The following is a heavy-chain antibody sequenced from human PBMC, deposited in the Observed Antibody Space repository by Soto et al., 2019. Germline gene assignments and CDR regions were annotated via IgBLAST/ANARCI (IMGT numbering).Heavy chain of an antibody. CDR2: ISSSSSTI. CDR1: GFTFSSYS. V-gene: IGHV3-48*01. CDR3: ARGTYYDFWSGYPLDYSYYYMDV. J-gene: IGHJ6*03. D-gene: IGHD3-3*01. Sequence: GGSLRLSCAASGFTFSSYSMNWVRQAPGKGLEWVSYISSSSSTIYYADSVKGRFTISRDNAKNSLYLQMDSLRAEDTAVYYWARGTYYDFWSGYPLDYSYYYMDVWGKGTTVTVPS.